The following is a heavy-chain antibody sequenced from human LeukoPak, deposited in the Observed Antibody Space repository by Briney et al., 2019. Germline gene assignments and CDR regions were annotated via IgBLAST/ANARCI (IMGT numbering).Heavy chain of an antibody. CDR1: GFIFYDYA. CDR2: ISWDSGAI. V-gene: IGHV3-9*01. J-gene: IGHJ4*02. Sequence: PGGSLRLSCAASGFIFYDYAIHWVRQAPGKGLEWVSGISWDSGAIAYANSVKGRFTISRDNAKNSLYLQMNSLRAEDTAVYYCARRRYNWNAIDYWGQGTLVTVSS. CDR3: ARRRYNWNAIDY. D-gene: IGHD1-20*01.